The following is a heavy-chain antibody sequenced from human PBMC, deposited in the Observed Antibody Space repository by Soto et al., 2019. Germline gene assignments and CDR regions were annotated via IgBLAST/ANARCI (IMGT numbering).Heavy chain of an antibody. V-gene: IGHV4-59*01. J-gene: IGHJ5*02. CDR3: ARGGVAARKGRWFDP. D-gene: IGHD6-25*01. Sequence: SETLSLTCTVSGGSISSYYWGWIRQPPGKGLEWIGYIHYSGSTNYNPSLRSRVTISVDTPKNQFSLKVSSMTAADTAIYYCARGGVAARKGRWFDPWGQGTLVTV. CDR2: IHYSGST. CDR1: GGSISSYY.